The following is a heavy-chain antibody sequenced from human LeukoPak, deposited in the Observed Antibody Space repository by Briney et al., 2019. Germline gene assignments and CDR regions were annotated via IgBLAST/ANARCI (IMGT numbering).Heavy chain of an antibody. D-gene: IGHD3-22*01. CDR3: ASLGTYYDSEEAFDI. CDR2: INPNSGGT. V-gene: IGHV1-2*02. Sequence: ASVKVSCKASGYTFTGYYMHWVRQAPGQGLEWMGWINPNSGGTNYAQKFQGRVTMTRDTSISTAYMELSRLRSDDTAVYYCASLGTYYDSEEAFDIWGQGTMVTVSS. CDR1: GYTFTGYY. J-gene: IGHJ3*02.